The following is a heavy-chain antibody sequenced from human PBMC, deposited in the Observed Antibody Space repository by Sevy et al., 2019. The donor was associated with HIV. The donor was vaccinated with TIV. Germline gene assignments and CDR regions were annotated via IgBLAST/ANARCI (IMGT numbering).Heavy chain of an antibody. D-gene: IGHD3-9*01. J-gene: IGHJ6*02. CDR1: GIIFTSSG. Sequence: GGSLRLSCVVSGIIFTSSGMHWVRQAPGKGLEWVAVISYHGRDKFYADSVKGRFTISRDNSKNISYLQMNGLRIEDTAVYYCAKDFTGYNSMDVWGQGTMVTVSS. CDR2: ISYHGRDK. V-gene: IGHV3-30*18. CDR3: AKDFTGYNSMDV.